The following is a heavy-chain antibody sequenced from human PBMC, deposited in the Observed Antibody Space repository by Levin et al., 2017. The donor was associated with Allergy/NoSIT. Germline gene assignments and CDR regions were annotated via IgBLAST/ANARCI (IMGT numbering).Heavy chain of an antibody. CDR3: ARGPIGARHFDY. Sequence: PSETLSLTCTVSGGSISSGGSYWNWIRQHPGKGLEWIGYIYYSGSTYYNPSLKSRVTISVDTSKNQFSLKLSSVTAADTAVYYCARGPIGARHFDYWGQGTLVTVSS. D-gene: IGHD6-13*01. J-gene: IGHJ4*02. CDR2: IYYSGST. CDR1: GGSISSGGSY. V-gene: IGHV4-31*03.